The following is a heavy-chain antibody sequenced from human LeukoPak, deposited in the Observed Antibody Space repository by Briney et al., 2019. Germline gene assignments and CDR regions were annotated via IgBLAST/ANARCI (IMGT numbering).Heavy chain of an antibody. CDR3: ARGRFYYGSGSYYRRSWFDP. J-gene: IGHJ5*02. V-gene: IGHV4-34*01. Sequence: SETLSLTCAVNGGSFSGYYWSWIHQPPGKGLEWIGEINHSGSTNYNPSLKSRVTISVDTSKNQFSLKLSSVTAADTAVYYCARGRFYYGSGSYYRRSWFDPWGQGTLVTVSS. CDR2: INHSGST. D-gene: IGHD3-10*01. CDR1: GGSFSGYY.